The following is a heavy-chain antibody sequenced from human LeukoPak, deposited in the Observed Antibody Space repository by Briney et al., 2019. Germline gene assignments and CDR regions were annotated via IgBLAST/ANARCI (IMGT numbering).Heavy chain of an antibody. Sequence: GGSLRLSCVASGFTFSSYWMSWVRQAPGKGLEWVANIKQDGSEKYYVDSVKGRFTISRDNAKNSLYLQMNSLRAEDTAVYYCARIDYYDSSGYSYYFDYWGQGTLVTVSS. CDR1: GFTFSSYW. D-gene: IGHD3-22*01. J-gene: IGHJ4*02. CDR3: ARIDYYDSSGYSYYFDY. CDR2: IKQDGSEK. V-gene: IGHV3-7*01.